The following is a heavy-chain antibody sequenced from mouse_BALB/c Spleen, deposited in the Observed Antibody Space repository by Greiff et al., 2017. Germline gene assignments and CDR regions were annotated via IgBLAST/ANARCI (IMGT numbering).Heavy chain of an antibody. V-gene: IGHV1-14*01. CDR1: GYTFTSYV. CDR2: INPYNDGT. D-gene: IGHD2-1*01. CDR3: ATYGNYLWFAY. J-gene: IGHJ3*01. Sequence: VQLQQSGPELVKPGASVKMSCKASGYTFTSYVMHWVKQKPGQGLEWIGYINPYNDGTKYNEKFKGKATLTSDKSSSTAYMELSSLTSEDSAVYYCATYGNYLWFAYWGQGTLVTVSA.